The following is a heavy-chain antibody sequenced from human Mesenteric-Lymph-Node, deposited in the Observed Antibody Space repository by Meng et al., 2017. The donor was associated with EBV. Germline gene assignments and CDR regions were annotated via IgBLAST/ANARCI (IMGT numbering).Heavy chain of an antibody. V-gene: IGHV4-30-2*06. D-gene: IGHD4-17*01. CDR1: GGSVNSGGYS. Sequence: QLHVAGSGSGLVKPSQTLSLTGTVSGGSVNSGGYSWSWIRQSPEKGLEWIGYVHHSGRTYYNPSLETRVIISLERSKNQFSLKLTSVTAADTAVYYCAGGDYVNQFNYWGQGTLVTVSS. J-gene: IGHJ4*02. CDR2: VHHSGRT. CDR3: AGGDYVNQFNY.